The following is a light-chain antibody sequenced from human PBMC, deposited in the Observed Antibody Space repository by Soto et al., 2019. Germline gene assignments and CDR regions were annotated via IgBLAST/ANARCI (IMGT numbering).Light chain of an antibody. J-gene: IGLJ1*01. CDR3: TSYTRDTALV. Sequence: QSVLTQPPSASGSPGQSVTISCTGTSSDVGGYNYVSWYQQHPGKAPKLMIYEVSKRPSGVSNRFSGSKSGSTASLTISGLQAEDEADYHCTSYTRDTALVFGTGTKVTVL. CDR2: EVS. V-gene: IGLV2-14*01. CDR1: SSDVGGYNY.